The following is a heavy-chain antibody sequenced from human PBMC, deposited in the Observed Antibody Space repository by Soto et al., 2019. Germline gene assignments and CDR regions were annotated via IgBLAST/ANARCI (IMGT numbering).Heavy chain of an antibody. CDR1: GFTFKNYG. CDR3: ATSQPGVMVAD. CDR2: IWYDGSKE. Sequence: QVQLVESGGGVVQPGRSLRLSCAASGFTFKNYGMQWVRQAPGKGLEWVAIIWYDGSKEYYADSVKGRFTISKDNSKNILYLQMNSLRVEDTGVYYCATSQPGVMVADWGQGTQVTVSS. D-gene: IGHD3-16*02. V-gene: IGHV3-33*01. J-gene: IGHJ4*02.